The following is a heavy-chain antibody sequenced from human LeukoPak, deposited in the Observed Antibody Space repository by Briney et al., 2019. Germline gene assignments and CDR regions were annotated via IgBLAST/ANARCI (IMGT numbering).Heavy chain of an antibody. CDR2: ISSSGSTI. V-gene: IGHV3-11*01. CDR1: GFTFSDYY. D-gene: IGHD2-2*03. Sequence: SGGSLRLSCAASGFTFSDYYMSWIRQAPGKGLEWVSYISSSGSTIYYADSVKGRFTISRDNAKNSLYLQMNSLRAEDTAVYYCARDGYCSSTSCYYYYGMDVWGQGTTVTVSS. J-gene: IGHJ6*02. CDR3: ARDGYCSSTSCYYYYGMDV.